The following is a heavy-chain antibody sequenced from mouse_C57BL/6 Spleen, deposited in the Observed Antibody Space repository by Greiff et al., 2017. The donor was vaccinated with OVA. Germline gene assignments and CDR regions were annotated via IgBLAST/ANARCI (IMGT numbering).Heavy chain of an antibody. J-gene: IGHJ1*03. CDR2: LSSGSSTI. Sequence: EVKLVESGGGLVKPGGSLKLSCAASGFTFSDYGMHWVRQAPEKGLEWVAYLSSGSSTIYYADTVKGRFTISRDNAKNTLFLQMTSLRSEDTAMYYCARTGTDWYFDVWGTGTTVTVSS. D-gene: IGHD4-1*01. V-gene: IGHV5-17*01. CDR1: GFTFSDYG. CDR3: ARTGTDWYFDV.